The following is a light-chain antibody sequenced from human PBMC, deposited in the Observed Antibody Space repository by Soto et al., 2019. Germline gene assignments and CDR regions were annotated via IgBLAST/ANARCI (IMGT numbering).Light chain of an antibody. CDR3: LQDHAYPRT. CDR2: SAS. V-gene: IGKV1-6*01. CDR1: QDIRNE. J-gene: IGKJ1*01. Sequence: AIQMTQSPSSLSASVGDRVTITCRASQDIRNELGWYQQKPGKAPTLLIYSASRLQSVVPSRFSASGSGTDFTLTISSLQPEDFATYFCLQDHAYPRTFGQGTTMEIK.